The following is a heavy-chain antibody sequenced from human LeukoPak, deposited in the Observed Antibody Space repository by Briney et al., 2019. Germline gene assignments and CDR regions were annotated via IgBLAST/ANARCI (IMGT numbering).Heavy chain of an antibody. CDR1: RYTFTGYY. Sequence: ASVKVSCKASRYTFTGYYMHWVRQAPGQGLGWMGWINPNSGGTNYAQKFQGRVTMTRDTSISTAYMELSRLRSDDTAAYYCARTSNYDGSGYPYYYYYMDVWGKGTTVTVSS. CDR3: ARTSNYDGSGYPYYYYYMDV. D-gene: IGHD3-22*01. J-gene: IGHJ6*03. CDR2: INPNSGGT. V-gene: IGHV1-2*02.